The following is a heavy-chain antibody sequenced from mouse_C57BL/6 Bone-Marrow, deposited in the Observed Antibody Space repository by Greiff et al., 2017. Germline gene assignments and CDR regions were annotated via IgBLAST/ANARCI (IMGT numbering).Heavy chain of an antibody. CDR1: GFTFSDYY. V-gene: IGHV5-12*01. CDR3: ARRGYDYYFDY. CDR2: ISNGGGST. Sequence: EVQLVESGGGLVQPGGSLKLSCAASGFTFSDYYMYWVRQTPEKRLEWVAYISNGGGSTYYPDTVKGRFTISRDNAKNTLYLQMSRLKSEDTAMYYCARRGYDYYFDYWGQGTTLTVSS. J-gene: IGHJ2*01. D-gene: IGHD2-4*01.